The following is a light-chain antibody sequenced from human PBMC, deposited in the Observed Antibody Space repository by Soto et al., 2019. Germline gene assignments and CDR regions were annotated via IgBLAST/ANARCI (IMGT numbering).Light chain of an antibody. Sequence: QSALTQPASVSGSPGQSITIPSTGTSGDVGAYPFVSWYQHHPGKAPKLMIYDITNRPSGVSDRFSGSRSGNTASLTISGLQSADEADYYFSSYANSSTRLFGGGTKLTVL. CDR1: SGDVGAYPF. CDR2: DIT. J-gene: IGLJ2*01. V-gene: IGLV2-14*01. CDR3: SSYANSSTRL.